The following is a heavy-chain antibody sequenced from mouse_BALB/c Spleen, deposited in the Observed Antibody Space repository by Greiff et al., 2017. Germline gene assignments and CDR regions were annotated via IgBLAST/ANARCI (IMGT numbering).Heavy chain of an antibody. CDR3: ARGELHFDY. CDR2: INPSNGRT. V-gene: IGHV1S81*02. J-gene: IGHJ2*01. CDR1: GYTFTSYW. Sequence: QVQLQQPGAELVKPGASVKLSCKASGYTFTSYWMHWVKQRPGQGLEWIGEINPSNGRTNYNEKFKSKATLTVDKSSSTAYMQLSSLTSEDSAVYYCARGELHFDYWGQGTTLTGSS.